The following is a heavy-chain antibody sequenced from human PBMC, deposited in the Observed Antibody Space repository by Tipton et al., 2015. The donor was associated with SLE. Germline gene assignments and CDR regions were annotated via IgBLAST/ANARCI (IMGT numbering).Heavy chain of an antibody. V-gene: IGHV3-74*01. CDR2: INTDGSAT. J-gene: IGHJ5*01. Sequence: SLRLSCAASGFTFTTYWMHWVRQTPGKGLVWVSRINTDGSATDYADSVKGRFTISRDNAKNTLYLQMNSLRAEDTAVYYCAKSAVRDNGWFDSWAQGTLVTVSS. D-gene: IGHD3-10*01. CDR3: AKSAVRDNGWFDS. CDR1: GFTFTTYW.